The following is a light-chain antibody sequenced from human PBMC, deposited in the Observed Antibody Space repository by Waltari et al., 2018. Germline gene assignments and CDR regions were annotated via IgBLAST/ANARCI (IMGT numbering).Light chain of an antibody. J-gene: IGKJ1*01. Sequence: EIVMTQSPVTLSVSPGERATLPCRASQRVGTKLAWYQQKPGRAPRLLIYGASTRATGIAARFSGSGSGTEFTLTISSLQSEDFAIYYCQQYNLWPWTFDQGTKVDIK. CDR2: GAS. V-gene: IGKV3-15*01. CDR1: QRVGTK. CDR3: QQYNLWPWT.